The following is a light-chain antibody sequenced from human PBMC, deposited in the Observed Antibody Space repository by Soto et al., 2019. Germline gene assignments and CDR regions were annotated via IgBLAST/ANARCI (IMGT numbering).Light chain of an antibody. CDR2: EVS. V-gene: IGLV2-8*01. CDR1: SSDVGGYAY. Sequence: QSVLTQPPSASGSPGQSVTIACTGTSSDVGGYAYVSWYQQHPGKAPKVIIYEVSKRPSGVPDRFSASKSGNTASLTVSGLQAEDEADYYCCSYAGSNTLVFGTGTKVTVL. CDR3: CSYAGSNTLV. J-gene: IGLJ1*01.